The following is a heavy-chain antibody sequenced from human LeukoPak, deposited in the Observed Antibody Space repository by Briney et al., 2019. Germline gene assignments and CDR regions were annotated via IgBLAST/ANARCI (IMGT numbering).Heavy chain of an antibody. CDR2: ISGSGSKT. CDR1: GFTSGLTFSNYA. CDR3: AKVEVAPVYYFDY. V-gene: IGHV3-23*01. J-gene: IGHJ4*02. D-gene: IGHD6-19*01. Sequence: PGGSLRLSCAASGFTSGLTFSNYAMHWVRQAPGKGLEWVSTISGSGSKTYYADSVKGRFTISRDNSKNTMDLQMNSLRAEDTAVYYCAKVEVAPVYYFDYWGQGTLVTVSS.